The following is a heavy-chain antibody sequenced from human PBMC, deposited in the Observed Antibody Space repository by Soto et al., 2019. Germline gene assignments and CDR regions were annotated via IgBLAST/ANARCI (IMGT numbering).Heavy chain of an antibody. V-gene: IGHV3-33*01. CDR2: IWYHGIDK. Sequence: GGSLRLSCAASGFTFSRQAMHWVRQAPGRGLEWVAVIWYHGIDKYYADSVKGRFTISRDDAKNSLYLQMNSLRDEDTSVYYCARDNGIAGSFDPWGQGTMVTVSS. J-gene: IGHJ5*02. CDR3: ARDNGIAGSFDP. CDR1: GFTFSRQA. D-gene: IGHD6-13*01.